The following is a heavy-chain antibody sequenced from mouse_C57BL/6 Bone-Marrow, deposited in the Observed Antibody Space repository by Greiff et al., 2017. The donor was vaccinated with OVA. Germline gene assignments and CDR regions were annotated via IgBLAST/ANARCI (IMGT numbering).Heavy chain of an antibody. CDR3: LTGTLAY. D-gene: IGHD4-1*01. CDR2: INPGSGGT. V-gene: IGHV1-54*01. Sequence: QVQLQHSGAELVRPGTSVKVSCKASGYAFTNYLIEWVKQRPGQGLEWIGVINPGSGGTNYNEKFKGKATLTADKSSSTAYMQLSSLTSEDSAVYFCLTGTLAYWGQGTLVTVSA. CDR1: GYAFTNYL. J-gene: IGHJ3*01.